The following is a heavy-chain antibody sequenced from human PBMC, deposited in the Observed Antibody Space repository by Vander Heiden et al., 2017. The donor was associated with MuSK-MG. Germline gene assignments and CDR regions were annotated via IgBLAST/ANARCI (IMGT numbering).Heavy chain of an antibody. CDR3: ASDSSGLYYFDY. J-gene: IGHJ4*02. CDR1: GGSISSSGYY. Sequence: QLQLQESGPGLVKPSETLSLTCTVSGGSISSSGYYWGWIRQPPGKGLEWIGSMYYSGTTYYNPSLKSRVTISVDTSKHQFSLNLSYVTAADTAMYYCASDSSGLYYFDYWGQGTLVTVSS. CDR2: MYYSGTT. D-gene: IGHD3-22*01. V-gene: IGHV4-39*01.